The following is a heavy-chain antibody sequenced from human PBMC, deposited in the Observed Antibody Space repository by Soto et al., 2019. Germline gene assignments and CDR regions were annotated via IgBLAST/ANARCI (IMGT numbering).Heavy chain of an antibody. CDR3: ARDRCTTDKCYTHHFDV. CDR2: ISVYTGNT. CDR1: AYTFTSYG. J-gene: IGHJ6*02. V-gene: IGHV1-18*04. D-gene: IGHD2-8*01. Sequence: QVQLVQSGGEVTKPGASVKVSCTSSAYTFTSYGVSWVRQAPGQGLEWLGWISVYTGNTKQAQKFQDRVTLTTEASTGTASLELRSLRSDDTAVYYCARDRCTTDKCYTHHFDVWGQGTTVTVSS.